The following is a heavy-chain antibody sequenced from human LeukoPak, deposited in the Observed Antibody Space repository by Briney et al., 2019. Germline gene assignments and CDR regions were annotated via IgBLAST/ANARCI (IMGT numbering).Heavy chain of an antibody. CDR3: ARDQSNDFWSGSGPLYYMDV. Sequence: ASVKVSCKASGYTFTGYYMHWVRQAPGQGLEWMGWINPNSGGTNYAQKFQGRVTMTRDTSISTAYMELSRLRSDDTAVYYCARDQSNDFWSGSGPLYYMDVWGKGTTVTVSS. CDR1: GYTFTGYY. CDR2: INPNSGGT. D-gene: IGHD3-3*01. V-gene: IGHV1-2*02. J-gene: IGHJ6*03.